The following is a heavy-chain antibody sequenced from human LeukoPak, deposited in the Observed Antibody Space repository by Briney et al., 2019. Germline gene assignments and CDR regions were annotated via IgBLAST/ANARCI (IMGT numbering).Heavy chain of an antibody. CDR2: IRYDGSNK. V-gene: IGHV3-30*02. Sequence: PGGSLRLSCAASGFTFSSYGMHWVRQAPGKGLEWVAFIRYDGSNKYYADSVKGRFTISRDNSKNTLYLQMNSLRAEDTAVYYCAKTVVPAVRWCAFDIWGQGTMVTVSS. D-gene: IGHD2-2*01. CDR1: GFTFSSYG. J-gene: IGHJ3*02. CDR3: AKTVVPAVRWCAFDI.